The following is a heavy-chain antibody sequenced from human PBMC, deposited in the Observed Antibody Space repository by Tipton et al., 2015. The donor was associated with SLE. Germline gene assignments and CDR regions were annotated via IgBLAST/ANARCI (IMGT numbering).Heavy chain of an antibody. V-gene: IGHV1-18*01. D-gene: IGHD3-10*01. J-gene: IGHJ2*01. CDR3: ARGSWGYWFFDL. CDR1: GYTFTSYD. Sequence: QLVQSGAEVKKPGASVKVSCKASGYTFTSYDISWVRQAPGQGLEWMGWISAYNGNTNYAQNFQGRVTVTTDTSTTTVYMQLESLRSDDTAIYYCARGSWGYWFFDLWGRGTPVIVSS. CDR2: ISAYNGNT.